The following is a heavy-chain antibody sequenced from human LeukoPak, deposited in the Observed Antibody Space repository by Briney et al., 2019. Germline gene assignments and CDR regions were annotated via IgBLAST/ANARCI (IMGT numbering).Heavy chain of an antibody. CDR2: IYYSGST. CDR1: GGSISSGGYY. CDR3: ARCGIAAAGDYFDY. J-gene: IGHJ4*02. V-gene: IGHV4-31*03. Sequence: PSQTLSLTCTVSGGSISSGGYYWGWIRQHPGKGLEWIGYIYYSGSTYYNPSLKSRVTISVDTSKNQFSLKLSSVTAADTAVYYCARCGIAAAGDYFDYWGQGTLVTVSS. D-gene: IGHD6-13*01.